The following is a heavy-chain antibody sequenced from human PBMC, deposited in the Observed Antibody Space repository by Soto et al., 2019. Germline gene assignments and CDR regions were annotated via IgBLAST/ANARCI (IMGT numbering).Heavy chain of an antibody. J-gene: IGHJ4*02. CDR1: GFSFSDYY. Sequence: PWGSLRLSCAASGFSFSDYYMSWIRQAPGKGLEWVSYISSSDNTIYYADSVKGRFTISRDNAKNSLYLQMNSLRAEDTAMYYCARYSSGTYSHFDYWGQGTLVTVSS. V-gene: IGHV3-11*01. D-gene: IGHD1-26*01. CDR3: ARYSSGTYSHFDY. CDR2: ISSSDNTI.